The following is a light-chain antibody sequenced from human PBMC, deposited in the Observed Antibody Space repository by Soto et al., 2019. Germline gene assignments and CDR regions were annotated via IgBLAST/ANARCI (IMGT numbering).Light chain of an antibody. J-gene: IGKJ4*01. CDR3: QQYGTSPLT. CDR2: DAS. V-gene: IGKV3D-20*01. Sequence: EIVLTQSPATLSFSPGERATLSCGASQSVAGSDLAWYQQKPGLAPKLVIYDASRRATGIPDRFSGSGSGTDFTLTISRLEAEDFAVHYCQQYGTSPLTFVGGTKVEIK. CDR1: QSVAGSD.